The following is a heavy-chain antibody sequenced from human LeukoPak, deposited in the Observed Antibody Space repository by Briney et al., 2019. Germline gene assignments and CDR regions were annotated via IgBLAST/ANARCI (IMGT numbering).Heavy chain of an antibody. CDR3: ARFETRGTGDSDF. D-gene: IGHD3/OR15-3a*01. CDR2: ISGDSVHI. Sequence: PGGSLRLSCEGTGFTFRRYRMNWLRQAPGKGLEWVSSISGDSVHIFYADSVKGRFTIFRDDAKSSLYLQMNSLRAEDTAVYYCARFETRGTGDSDFWGQGTLVTVSS. J-gene: IGHJ4*02. V-gene: IGHV3-21*01. CDR1: GFTFRRYR.